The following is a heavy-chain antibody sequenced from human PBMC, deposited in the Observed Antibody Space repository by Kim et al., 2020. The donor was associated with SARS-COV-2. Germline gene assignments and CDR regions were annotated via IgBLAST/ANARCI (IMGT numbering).Heavy chain of an antibody. CDR3: ARDLQGDGYNWDNWFDP. Sequence: GGSLRLSCAASGFTFSSYAMHWVRQAPGKGLEWVAVISYDGSNKYYADSVKGRFTISRDNSKNTLYLQMNSLRAEDTAVYYCARDLQGDGYNWDNWFDPWGQGTLVTVSS. CDR1: GFTFSSYA. CDR2: ISYDGSNK. J-gene: IGHJ5*02. D-gene: IGHD5-12*01. V-gene: IGHV3-30*04.